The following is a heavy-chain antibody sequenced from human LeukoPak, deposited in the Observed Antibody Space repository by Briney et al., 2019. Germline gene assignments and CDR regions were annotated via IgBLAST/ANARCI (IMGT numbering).Heavy chain of an antibody. CDR3: ARTKPPCTSCLLLDY. D-gene: IGHD2-2*01. CDR2: FNPNSVGT. Sequence: ASVKVCCKASGYTFTGYYIHWLRQAPGQGLEWMGWFNPNSVGTNYAPKFQGLVTMSSDTSIATAYMELNRLISDDTAVYYCARTKPPCTSCLLLDYWGQGTLVTVSS. CDR1: GYTFTGYY. V-gene: IGHV1-2*02. J-gene: IGHJ4*02.